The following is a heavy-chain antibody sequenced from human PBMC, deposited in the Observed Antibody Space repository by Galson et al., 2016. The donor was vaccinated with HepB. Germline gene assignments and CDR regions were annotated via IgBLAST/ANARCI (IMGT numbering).Heavy chain of an antibody. Sequence: SLRLSCAASGFTFSSYGMTWVRQAPGKGLEWVAVINNNGDTTHFTDSVKGRFTISRDNSKNMLFLEMNGLRVEDTAIYFCAKVNGYNYRLSFEYWGQGTLVTVSS. CDR1: GFTFSSYG. D-gene: IGHD5-24*01. CDR3: AKVNGYNYRLSFEY. V-gene: IGHV3-23*01. CDR2: INNNGDTT. J-gene: IGHJ4*02.